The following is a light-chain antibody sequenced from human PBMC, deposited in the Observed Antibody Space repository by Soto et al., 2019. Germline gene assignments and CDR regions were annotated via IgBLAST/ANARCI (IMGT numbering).Light chain of an antibody. CDR3: QQSYSTLYT. Sequence: DIQMTQSPSSLSASVGDRVTITCRASQNINSYLNWYQQKPGKAPKLLIYAASSLQSGVPSRFSGSGSGTEFTLTISSLQPEDFATYYCQQSYSTLYTFGQGTKLEIK. J-gene: IGKJ2*01. CDR1: QNINSY. V-gene: IGKV1-39*01. CDR2: AAS.